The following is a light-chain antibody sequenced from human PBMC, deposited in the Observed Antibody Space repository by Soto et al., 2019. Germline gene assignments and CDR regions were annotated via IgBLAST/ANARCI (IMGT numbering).Light chain of an antibody. Sequence: QSVLTQPPSASGTPGQRVTISCSGSSSNIGSNTVSWYQQFPGTAPRLLIYTNNQRPSGVPDRFAGSKSGTSASLAISGLQSGDETDYYCAVWDDSLTGFFVFGTGTKVTVL. CDR1: SSNIGSNT. V-gene: IGLV1-44*01. CDR2: TNN. CDR3: AVWDDSLTGFFV. J-gene: IGLJ1*01.